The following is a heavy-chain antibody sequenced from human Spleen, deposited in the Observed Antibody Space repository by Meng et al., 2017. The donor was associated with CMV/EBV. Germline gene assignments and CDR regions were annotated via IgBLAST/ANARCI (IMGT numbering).Heavy chain of an antibody. D-gene: IGHD3-16*02. CDR3: ARETSDYVWGSYRFRFFDY. CDR1: VGSFSGYY. Sequence: VPLQCVCVVLCKPSKTLFLTCAFHVGSFSGYYVRWIRQPPGKGLEWIGEINHSGSTNYNPSLKSRVTISVDTSKNQFSLKLSSVTAADTAVYYCARETSDYVWGSYRFRFFDYWGQGTLVTVSS. V-gene: IGHV4-34*01. CDR2: INHSGST. J-gene: IGHJ4*02.